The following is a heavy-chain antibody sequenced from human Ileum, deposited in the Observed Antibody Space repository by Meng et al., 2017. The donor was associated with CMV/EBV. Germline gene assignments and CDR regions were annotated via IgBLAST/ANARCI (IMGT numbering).Heavy chain of an antibody. CDR1: GFTFSSYW. D-gene: IGHD1-1*01. Sequence: GGSLRLSCAASGFTFSSYWMSWVRQAPGKGLEWVANIRQDGNTIYYADSVKGRFTISRDNSKNTLYLQMNSLRAEDTAVYYCAKDVGAGTTLYFDYWGQGTLVTVSS. J-gene: IGHJ4*02. CDR2: IRQDGNTI. V-gene: IGHV3-7*01. CDR3: AKDVGAGTTLYFDY.